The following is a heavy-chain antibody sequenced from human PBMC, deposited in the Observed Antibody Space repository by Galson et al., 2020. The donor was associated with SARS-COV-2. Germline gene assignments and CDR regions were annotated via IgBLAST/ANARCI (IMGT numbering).Heavy chain of an antibody. D-gene: IGHD6-13*01. CDR3: ARVTSWYAGYYFDS. Sequence: ASVKVSCKASGYTFRDYNIHWVRQAPGQGLEWMGWINPKSGDIKFAQKFKGWVTMTRDRSMNTAYLEVSRLKPDDTALYYCARVTSWYAGYYFDSWGQGTLVTVSS. V-gene: IGHV1-2*04. J-gene: IGHJ4*02. CDR2: INPKSGDI. CDR1: GYTFRDYN.